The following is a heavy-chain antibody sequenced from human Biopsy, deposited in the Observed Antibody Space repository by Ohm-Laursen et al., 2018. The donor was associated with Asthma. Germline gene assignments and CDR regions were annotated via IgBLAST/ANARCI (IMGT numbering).Heavy chain of an antibody. CDR2: LIPVLGTP. J-gene: IGHJ6*02. CDR1: GDSFSNYA. D-gene: IGHD4-17*01. CDR3: AREVSTVDYGYYYFAMDV. Sequence: VKISCKASGDSFSNYAISWVRQAPGQGLEWMGGLIPVLGTPDHAQMFEGRVTITVDESTSTAYMELSSLSSEDTAVYYCAREVSTVDYGYYYFAMDVWGQGTTVTVSS. V-gene: IGHV1-69*13.